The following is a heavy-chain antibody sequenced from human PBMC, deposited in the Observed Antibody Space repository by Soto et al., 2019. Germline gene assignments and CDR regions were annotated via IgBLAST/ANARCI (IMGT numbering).Heavy chain of an antibody. CDR2: IKSKTDGGTT. CDR3: TTARGTYGAEYFQH. J-gene: IGHJ1*01. CDR1: GFTFTNAW. V-gene: IGHV3-15*01. D-gene: IGHD4-17*01. Sequence: AGGSLRLSCAASGFTFTNAWMSWVRQAPGKGLEWVGRIKSKTDGGTTDYAAPVKGRFTISRDDSKNTLYLQMNSLKTEDTAVYYCTTARGTYGAEYFQHWGQGTLVTSPQ.